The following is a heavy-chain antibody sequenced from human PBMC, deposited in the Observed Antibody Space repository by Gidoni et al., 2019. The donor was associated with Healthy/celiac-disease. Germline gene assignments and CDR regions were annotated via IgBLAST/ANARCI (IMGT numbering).Heavy chain of an antibody. CDR3: ARGPAMKY. J-gene: IGHJ4*02. D-gene: IGHD5-18*01. CDR2: INHSEST. V-gene: IGHV4-34*01. Sequence: QVQLQQWGAGLLKPSETLSLTSAVYGGFFSGYYWGWIRHPPGKGLEWIGEINHSESTTYNPSLKSRVTISVDTSKNQFSLKLSSVTAADTAVYYCARGPAMKYWGQGTLVTVSS. CDR1: GGFFSGYY.